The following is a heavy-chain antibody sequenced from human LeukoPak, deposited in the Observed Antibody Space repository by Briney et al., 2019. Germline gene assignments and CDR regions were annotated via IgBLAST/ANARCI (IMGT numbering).Heavy chain of an antibody. J-gene: IGHJ4*02. D-gene: IGHD1-26*01. CDR3: TAPGVVGALPS. CDR2: IKSKTDGGTT. CDR1: GFTFSNAW. V-gene: IGHV3-15*01. Sequence: GWSLRLSCAASGFTFSNAWMSWVRQAPGKGLEWVGRIKSKTDGGTTDYAAPVKGRFTISRDDSKNTLYLQMNSRKTEDTAVYYCTAPGVVGALPSRGQGTMATVSS.